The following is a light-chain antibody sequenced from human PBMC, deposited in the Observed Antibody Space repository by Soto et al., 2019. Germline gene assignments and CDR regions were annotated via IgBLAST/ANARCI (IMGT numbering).Light chain of an antibody. CDR3: LQDYSYPWT. CDR1: QSVSSSY. V-gene: IGKV3D-7*01. J-gene: IGKJ1*01. Sequence: EIVLTQSPGTLSLSPGERATLSCGASQSVSSSYLAWYQQKPGQAPRLLIYGASTRATGIPARFSGSGSGTEFTLTISSLQPEDFATYYCLQDYSYPWTFGQGTKVDIK. CDR2: GAS.